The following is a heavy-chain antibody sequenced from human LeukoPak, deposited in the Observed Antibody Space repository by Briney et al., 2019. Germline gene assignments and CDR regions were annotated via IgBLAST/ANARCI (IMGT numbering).Heavy chain of an antibody. CDR3: ASKTQDDYYYYGMDV. CDR1: GGSISSYY. V-gene: IGHV4-59*01. CDR2: IYYSGST. J-gene: IGHJ6*02. Sequence: KASETLSLTCTVSGGSISSYYWSWIRQPPGKGLEWIGYIYYSGSTNYNPSLKSRVTISVDTSKNQFSLKLSSVTAADTAVYYCASKTQDDYYYYGMDVWGQGTTVTVSS.